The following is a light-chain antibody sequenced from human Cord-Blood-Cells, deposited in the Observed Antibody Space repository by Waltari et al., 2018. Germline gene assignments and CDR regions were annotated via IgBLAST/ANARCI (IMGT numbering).Light chain of an antibody. J-gene: IGLJ2*01. V-gene: IGLV2-23*01. CDR3: CSYAGSSTFVV. CDR1: SSDVGSYNT. Sequence: QSALTQPASVSGSPGQSITISCTGTSSDVGSYNTVSRYQQHPGKAPKLMIYEGSKRPSGVSNRFSGSKSGNTASLTISGLQAEDEADYYCCSYAGSSTFVVFGGGTKLTVL. CDR2: EGS.